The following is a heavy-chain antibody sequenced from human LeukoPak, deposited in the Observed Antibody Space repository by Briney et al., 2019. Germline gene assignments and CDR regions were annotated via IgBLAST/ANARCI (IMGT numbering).Heavy chain of an antibody. J-gene: IGHJ4*02. CDR1: GFTFSSNA. CDR3: AKDMATKYTLDH. Sequence: GGSLGLSCAASGFTFSSNAMHWVRQAPGKGLEWVSFISYDGIVKYYVDSVKGRFTITRDNSKNTLYLQMNSLRAEDSAVYYCAKDMATKYTLDHWGQGALVTVSS. D-gene: IGHD6-6*01. CDR2: ISYDGIVK. V-gene: IGHV3-30*18.